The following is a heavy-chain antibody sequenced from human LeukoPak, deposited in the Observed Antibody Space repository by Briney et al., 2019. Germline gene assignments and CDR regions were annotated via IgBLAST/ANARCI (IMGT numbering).Heavy chain of an antibody. Sequence: ASVKVSCKAPGYTFTGYYMHWVRQAPGQGLEWMGWISAYNGNTNYAQKLQGRVTMTTDTSTSTAYMELRSLRSDDTAVYYCARDRPGGIRISRHYYDSSGYYYYWGQGTLVTVSS. CDR1: GYTFTGYY. CDR3: ARDRPGGIRISRHYYDSSGYYYY. V-gene: IGHV1-18*04. D-gene: IGHD3-22*01. J-gene: IGHJ4*02. CDR2: ISAYNGNT.